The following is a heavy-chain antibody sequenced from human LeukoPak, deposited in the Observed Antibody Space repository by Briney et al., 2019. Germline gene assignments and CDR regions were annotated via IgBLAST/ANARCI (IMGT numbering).Heavy chain of an antibody. D-gene: IGHD3-22*01. CDR2: ITSGGNV. V-gene: IGHV3-74*01. J-gene: IGHJ6*02. CDR3: VNPGWYYDSSGYSYYYGMDV. Sequence: PGGSLRLSCAASGFTFSSYWMHWVRQAPGKGLMWVSGITSGGNVYYADSVKGRFTISRDNAKNTLYLQMSSLRPDDTAVYYCVNPGWYYDSSGYSYYYGMDVWGQGTTVTVSS. CDR1: GFTFSSYW.